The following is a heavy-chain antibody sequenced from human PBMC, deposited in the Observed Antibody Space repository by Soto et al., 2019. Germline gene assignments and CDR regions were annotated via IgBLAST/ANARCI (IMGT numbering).Heavy chain of an antibody. CDR3: AAHDSGGYYAEY. J-gene: IGHJ4*02. CDR2: IHYSGST. D-gene: IGHD3-22*01. CDR1: GDSVTISDYY. Sequence: QLQLQESGPGLVKPSETLSLTCTVSGDSVTISDYYWGWIRQPPGKGLEWIGSIHYSGSTYYNPSLKRRVTISGDTSKKQCSLKLTSVTAADAAVYYCAAHDSGGYYAEYWGQGTLVTVSA. V-gene: IGHV4-39*01.